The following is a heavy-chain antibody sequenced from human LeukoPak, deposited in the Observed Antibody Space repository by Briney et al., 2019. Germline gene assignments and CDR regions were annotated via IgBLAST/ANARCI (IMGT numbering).Heavy chain of an antibody. CDR3: ARDGSLRWLSMKYFDY. CDR1: GFTFSSYA. CDR2: ISYDGSNK. V-gene: IGHV3-30-3*01. Sequence: PGGSLRLSCAASGFTFSSYAMHWVRQAPGKGLEWVAVISYDGSNKYYADSVKGRFTISRDNSKNTLYLQMNSLRAEDTAVYYCARDGSLRWLSMKYFDYWGQGTLVTVSS. J-gene: IGHJ4*02. D-gene: IGHD3-3*01.